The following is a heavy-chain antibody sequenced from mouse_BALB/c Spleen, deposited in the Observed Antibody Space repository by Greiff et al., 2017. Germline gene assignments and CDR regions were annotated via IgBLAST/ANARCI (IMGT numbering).Heavy chain of an antibody. CDR1: GFTFSSYG. J-gene: IGHJ3*01. D-gene: IGHD2-14*01. Sequence: EVMLVESGGDLVKPGGSLKLSCAASGFTFSSYGMSWVRQTPDKRLEWVATISSGGSYTYYPDSVKGRFTISRDNAKNTLYLQMSSLKSEDTAMYYCARQEVRRSSWFAYWGQGTLVTVSA. CDR3: ARQEVRRSSWFAY. CDR2: ISSGGSYT. V-gene: IGHV5-6*01.